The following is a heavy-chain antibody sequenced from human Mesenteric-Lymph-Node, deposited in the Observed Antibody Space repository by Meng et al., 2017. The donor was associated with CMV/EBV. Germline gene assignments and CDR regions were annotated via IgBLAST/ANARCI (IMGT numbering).Heavy chain of an antibody. CDR3: ARGRGSFDY. V-gene: IGHV3-48*04. J-gene: IGHJ4*02. Sequence: GESLKISCAASGFTFSSYSMNWVRQAPGKGLEWVSYISSSSSTIYYADSVKGRFTISRDNAKNSLYLQMNSLRAEDTAVYYCARGRGSFDYWGQGTLVTVSS. CDR2: ISSSSSTI. CDR1: GFTFSSYS. D-gene: IGHD5-12*01.